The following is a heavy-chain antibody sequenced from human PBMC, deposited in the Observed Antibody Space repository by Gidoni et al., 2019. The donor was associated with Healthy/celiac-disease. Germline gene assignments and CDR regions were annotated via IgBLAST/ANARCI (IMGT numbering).Heavy chain of an antibody. CDR1: GFSLSTSGVG. V-gene: IGHV2-5*01. Sequence: QITLKESGPTLVKPTQTLTLTCTFSGFSLSTSGVGVGWIRQPPGKALEWLALIYWNDDKRYSPSLKSRLTITKDTSKNQVVLTMTNMDPVDTATYYCAHSLLLWFLAPYYFDYWGQGTLVTVSS. J-gene: IGHJ4*02. CDR3: AHSLLLWFLAPYYFDY. CDR2: IYWNDDK. D-gene: IGHD3-10*01.